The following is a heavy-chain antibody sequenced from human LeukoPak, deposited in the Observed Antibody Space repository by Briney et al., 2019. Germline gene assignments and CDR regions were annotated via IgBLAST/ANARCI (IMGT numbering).Heavy chain of an antibody. CDR3: ARDGSGGFYYGMDV. J-gene: IGHJ6*02. CDR2: IYSGGST. V-gene: IGHV3-53*01. D-gene: IGHD6-19*01. CDR1: GFTVSSNY. Sequence: PGGSLRLSCAASGFTVSSNYMSWVRQAPGKGLEWVSVIYSGGSTYYADSVKGRFTISRDNSKNTLYLQMSSLRAEDTAVYYCARDGSGGFYYGMDVWGQGTTVTVSS.